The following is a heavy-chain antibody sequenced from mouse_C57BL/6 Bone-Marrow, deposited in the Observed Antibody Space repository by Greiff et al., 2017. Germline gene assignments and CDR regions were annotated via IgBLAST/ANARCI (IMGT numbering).Heavy chain of an antibody. CDR2: FHPYNDDT. J-gene: IGHJ1*03. V-gene: IGHV1-47*01. CDR1: GYTFTTYP. Sequence: VQLQQPGAELVKPGASVKMSCKASGYTFTTYPIEWMKQNHGKSLEWIGNFHPYNDDTKYNEKFKGKATLTVEKSSSTVYLELSRLTSDDSAVYYCASGGSSSFLYCDVWGTGTTVTVSS. D-gene: IGHD1-1*01. CDR3: ASGGSSSFLYCDV.